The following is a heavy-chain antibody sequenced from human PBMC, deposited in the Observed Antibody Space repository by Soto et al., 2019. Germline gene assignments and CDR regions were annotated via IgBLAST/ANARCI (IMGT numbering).Heavy chain of an antibody. CDR3: ARHGSN. Sequence: QLQLQEPGPGLVKPSETLSLTCTVSGVSISNSSYYWGWIRRPPGKGLEWIGTIYYSGITYYNPSLKSRVTISVDTSKNQFPLKLTSVTAADTAVYYCARHGSNWGQGTLVTVSS. V-gene: IGHV4-39*01. CDR2: IYYSGIT. J-gene: IGHJ4*02. CDR1: GVSISNSSYY.